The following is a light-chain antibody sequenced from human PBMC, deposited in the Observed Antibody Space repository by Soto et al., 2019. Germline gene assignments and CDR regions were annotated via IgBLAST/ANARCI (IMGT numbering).Light chain of an antibody. CDR3: QQYNNWPPLT. CDR1: QSVSSK. V-gene: IGKV3-15*01. CDR2: DAS. J-gene: IGKJ4*01. Sequence: EIVMTQSPATLSVSPGERATLSCRASQSVSSKLAWYQQKPGQAPRLLIYDASTRATGIPARFTGSGSGTEFTLTISSLQSEDFAVYSCQQYNNWPPLTFGGGTKVEIK.